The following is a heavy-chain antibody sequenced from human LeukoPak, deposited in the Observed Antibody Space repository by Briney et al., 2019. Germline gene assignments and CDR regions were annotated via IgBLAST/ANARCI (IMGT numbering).Heavy chain of an antibody. CDR1: GGSISSSSYY. CDR3: ARAQRWLQLLLDY. V-gene: IGHV4-39*01. J-gene: IGHJ4*02. Sequence: PSETLSLTCTVSGGSISSSSYYWGWIRQPPGKGLEWIGSIYYSGSTYYNPSLKSRVTISVDTSKNQFSLKLSSVTAADTAVYYCARAQRWLQLLLDYWGQGTLVTVSS. D-gene: IGHD5-24*01. CDR2: IYYSGST.